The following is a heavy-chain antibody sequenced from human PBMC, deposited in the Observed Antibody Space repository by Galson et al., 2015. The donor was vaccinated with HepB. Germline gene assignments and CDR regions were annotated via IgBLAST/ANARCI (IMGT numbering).Heavy chain of an antibody. J-gene: IGHJ4*02. V-gene: IGHV3-23*01. Sequence: PLRLSCAASGFTFSDYAMNWVRQAPGKGLEWVSSISGSGSRAYYADSVKGRFTISRDNSKKMVYLQMNSLRADDTAVYYCAKDAETKSASAGLFWGQGTPVTVSS. CDR2: ISGSGSRA. D-gene: IGHD6-13*01. CDR1: GFTFSDYA. CDR3: AKDAETKSASAGLF.